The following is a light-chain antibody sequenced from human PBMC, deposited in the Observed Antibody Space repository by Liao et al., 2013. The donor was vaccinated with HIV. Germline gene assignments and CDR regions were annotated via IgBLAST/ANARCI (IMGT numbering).Light chain of an antibody. Sequence: SYELTQPSSVSVSPGQTAKITCSGDIVTKKFTRWYQQKPGQSPVLVIYKDTERPSGIPERFSGSSSGATVTLTISGAQVEDEADYYCQAWDSSSHVVFGRRDQTDRP. CDR2: KDT. J-gene: IGLJ2*01. V-gene: IGLV3-27*01. CDR3: QAWDSSSHVV. CDR1: IVTKKF.